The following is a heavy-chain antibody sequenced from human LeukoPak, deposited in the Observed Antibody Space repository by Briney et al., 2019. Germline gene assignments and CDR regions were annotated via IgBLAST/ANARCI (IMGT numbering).Heavy chain of an antibody. J-gene: IGHJ4*02. V-gene: IGHV3-30-3*01. CDR1: GFTFSSYA. CDR3: ARGLSPSQYCDFWSGYESTPYYFDY. D-gene: IGHD3-3*01. CDR2: ISYDGSNK. Sequence: PGRSLRLSCAASGFTFSSYAMHWVRQAPGKGLEWVAVISYDGSNKYYADSVKGRFTISRDNSKNTLYLQMNSLRAEDTAVYYCARGLSPSQYCDFWSGYESTPYYFDYWGQGTLVTVSS.